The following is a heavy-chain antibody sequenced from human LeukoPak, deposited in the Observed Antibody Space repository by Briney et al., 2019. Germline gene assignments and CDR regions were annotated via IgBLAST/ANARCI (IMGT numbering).Heavy chain of an antibody. CDR3: ARGYNWNYKGPRGY. J-gene: IGHJ4*02. V-gene: IGHV3-23*01. Sequence: SGGSLRLSCAASGFTFGNYAMTWVRQAPGKGLEWVSSMSGSGSSTYFADSVKGRFTIPRDNSKNTLYLQMNSLRAEDTAVYYCARGYNWNYKGPRGYWGQGTLVTVSS. CDR1: GFTFGNYA. CDR2: MSGSGSST. D-gene: IGHD1-7*01.